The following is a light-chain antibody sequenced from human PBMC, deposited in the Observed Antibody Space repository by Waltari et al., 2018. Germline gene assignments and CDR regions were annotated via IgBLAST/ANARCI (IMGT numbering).Light chain of an antibody. CDR3: SSYAGSDKYV. CDR2: EVN. J-gene: IGLJ1*01. Sequence: QSALTQPPSASGSPGQSVTISCTGTSSDVGGSNYVSWYPQHPGKAPKLMIYEVNKRPSGVPDRCSGSKSGSTASLTVSGLQDEDEADYYCSSYAGSDKYVFGPGTTVTVL. CDR1: SSDVGGSNY. V-gene: IGLV2-8*01.